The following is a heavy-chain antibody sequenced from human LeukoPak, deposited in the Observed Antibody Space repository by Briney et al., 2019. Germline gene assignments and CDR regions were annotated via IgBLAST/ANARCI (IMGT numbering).Heavy chain of an antibody. V-gene: IGHV3-23*01. CDR3: ARGPWSESHFDY. Sequence: GGSLRLSCVSSGFTFNNYAMNWVRQAPGKGLEWVSSISGSGSITYYADSVKGRFTISRDTSKNTLWLQMNSLRAEDTAVYYCARGPWSESHFDYWGQGTLVTVSS. D-gene: IGHD3-3*01. J-gene: IGHJ4*02. CDR1: GFTFNNYA. CDR2: ISGSGSIT.